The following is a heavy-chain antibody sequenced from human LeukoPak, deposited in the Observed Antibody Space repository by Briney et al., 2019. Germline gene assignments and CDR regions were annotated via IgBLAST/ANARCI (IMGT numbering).Heavy chain of an antibody. CDR2: ISAYNGNT. J-gene: IGHJ2*01. CDR1: GYTFTSYR. D-gene: IGHD5-18*01. Sequence: PLASVTDSCKASGYTFTSYRISWLRQAPGQGLEWMGWISAYNGNTNYAQKLQGRVTMTTDTSTSTAYMELRSLRSDDTAVYYCARAPSYKRGYSYGYAWYFDLWGRGTLVTVSS. V-gene: IGHV1-18*01. CDR3: ARAPSYKRGYSYGYAWYFDL.